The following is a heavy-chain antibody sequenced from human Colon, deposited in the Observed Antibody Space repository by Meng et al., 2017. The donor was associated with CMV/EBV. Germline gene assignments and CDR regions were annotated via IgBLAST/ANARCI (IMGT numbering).Heavy chain of an antibody. Sequence: SETLSLTCTVSGDSISSSGYYWAWIRQPPGKGLEWIGEINHSGSTNYNPSLKSRGTISLDTSKNQFSLKLSSVTAADTAVFYCARAFYYYDSSGYSDYWGQGTLVTVSS. CDR1: GDSISSSGYY. V-gene: IGHV4-39*07. J-gene: IGHJ4*02. D-gene: IGHD3-22*01. CDR2: INHSGST. CDR3: ARAFYYYDSSGYSDY.